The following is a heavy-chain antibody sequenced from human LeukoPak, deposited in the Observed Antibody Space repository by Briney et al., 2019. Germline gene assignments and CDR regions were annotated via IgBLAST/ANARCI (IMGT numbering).Heavy chain of an antibody. J-gene: IGHJ6*03. CDR2: INHSGST. D-gene: IGHD6-6*01. V-gene: IGHV4-34*01. CDR3: ARGKIAALYYNYYYMDV. CDR1: GGSFSGYY. Sequence: SETLSLTCAVYGGSFSGYYWSWIRQPPGKGLEWIGEINHSGSTNYNPSLKSRVTISVDTSKNQFSLKLSSVTAADTAVYYCARGKIAALYYNYYYMDVWGKGTTVTVS.